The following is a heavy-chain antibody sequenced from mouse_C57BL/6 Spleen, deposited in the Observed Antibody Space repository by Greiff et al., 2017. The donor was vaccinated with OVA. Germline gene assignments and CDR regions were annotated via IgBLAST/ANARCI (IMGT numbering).Heavy chain of an antibody. V-gene: IGHV1-61*01. CDR3: ARNYDYDVRAMDY. CDR2: IYPSDSET. Sequence: LQPGAELVRPGSSVKLSCKASGYTFTSYWMDWVKQRPGQGLEWIGNIYPSDSETHYNQKFKDKATLTVDKSSSTAYMQLSSLTSEDSAVYYCARNYDYDVRAMDYWGQGTSVTVSS. D-gene: IGHD2-4*01. CDR1: GYTFTSYW. J-gene: IGHJ4*01.